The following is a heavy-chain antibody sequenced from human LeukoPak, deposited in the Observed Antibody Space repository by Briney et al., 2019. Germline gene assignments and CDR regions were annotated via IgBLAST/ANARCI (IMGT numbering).Heavy chain of an antibody. CDR1: GYKFTNHW. Sequence: HGESLKISCKASGYKFTNHWIGWVRQMPGKGLEWMTIIYPGDSETRYSPSFQGQVTISAAKSIDTIYLQWNTLKASDTAMYYCARRASGWSIDYWGQGTLVTVSS. CDR3: ARRASGWSIDY. J-gene: IGHJ4*02. V-gene: IGHV5-51*01. CDR2: IYPGDSET. D-gene: IGHD6-19*01.